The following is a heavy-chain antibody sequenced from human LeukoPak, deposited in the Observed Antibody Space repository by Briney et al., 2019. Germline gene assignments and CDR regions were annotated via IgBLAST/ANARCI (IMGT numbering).Heavy chain of an antibody. CDR3: ARGSAGGDEDWFDP. J-gene: IGHJ5*02. Sequence: PGASVTVSCKASGYTFTSYGISWVRQAPGQGLEWMGWISAYNGNTNYAQKPQGRVTMTTDTSTSTAYMELRSLRSDDTAVYYCARGSAGGDEDWFDPWGQGTLVTVSS. D-gene: IGHD2-21*02. V-gene: IGHV1-18*01. CDR1: GYTFTSYG. CDR2: ISAYNGNT.